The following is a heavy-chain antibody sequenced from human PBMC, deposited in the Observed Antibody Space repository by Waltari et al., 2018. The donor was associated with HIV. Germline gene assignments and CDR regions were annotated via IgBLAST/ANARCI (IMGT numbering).Heavy chain of an antibody. CDR3: ARSFSGYSNYFDP. CDR2: MSYSGST. V-gene: IGHV4-39*01. Sequence: QLQLQESGPGLVKSSETLSLTCTVPGGSMTSSRYYWGWIRQPPGKGLEWIGSMSYSGSTYHNPSLRSRLTISVDTSKNQFSLKLTSVTAADTAVYYCARSFSGYSNYFDPWGQGTLVTVSS. D-gene: IGHD4-4*01. CDR1: GGSMTSSRYY. J-gene: IGHJ5*02.